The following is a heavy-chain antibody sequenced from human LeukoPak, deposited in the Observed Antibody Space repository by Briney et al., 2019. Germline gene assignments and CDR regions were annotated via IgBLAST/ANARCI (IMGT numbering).Heavy chain of an antibody. V-gene: IGHV3-23*01. J-gene: IGHJ4*02. CDR2: ISGSGGSP. CDR3: ATYGVLI. Sequence: PGGSLRLSCAASGFTFSSYAMSWVRQAPGKGLEWASAISGSGGSPYYADSVKGRFPIYRDNSKNTLYLQMNSLRAEDTAVYYCATYGVLICGQGTLVTVSS. CDR1: GFTFSSYA. D-gene: IGHD4-17*01.